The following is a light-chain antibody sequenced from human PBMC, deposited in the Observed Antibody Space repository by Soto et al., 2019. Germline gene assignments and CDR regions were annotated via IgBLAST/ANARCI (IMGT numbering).Light chain of an antibody. Sequence: EIVMTQSPATLSVSPGERATLSCRASQSVSSNLAWYQQTPGQAPRLLIFDASTRATGIPARFSGSGSGTEFTLTISSLQSEDFAVHYCQQYDNWLGTFGQGTKVEVK. CDR3: QQYDNWLGT. CDR2: DAS. J-gene: IGKJ1*01. V-gene: IGKV3D-15*01. CDR1: QSVSSN.